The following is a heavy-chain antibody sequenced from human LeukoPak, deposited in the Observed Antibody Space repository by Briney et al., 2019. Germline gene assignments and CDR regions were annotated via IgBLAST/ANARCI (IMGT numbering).Heavy chain of an antibody. D-gene: IGHD2-2*01. CDR2: IIPIFGTA. V-gene: IGHV1-69*01. CDR3: ARTLNYCSSTSCTWDPVGY. Sequence: ASVKVSCKASGGTFSSYAISWVRQAPGQGLEWMGGIIPIFGTANYAQKFQGRVTITADESTSTAYMELSSLRSEDTAVCYCARTLNYCSSTSCTWDPVGYWGQGTLVTVSS. J-gene: IGHJ4*02. CDR1: GGTFSSYA.